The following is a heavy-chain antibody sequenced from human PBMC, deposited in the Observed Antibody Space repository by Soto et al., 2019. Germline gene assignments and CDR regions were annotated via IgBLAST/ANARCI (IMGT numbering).Heavy chain of an antibody. V-gene: IGHV3-33*01. J-gene: IGHJ3*02. CDR1: GFTFSSYG. CDR3: ARGGGAFDI. CDR2: IWYDGSNK. D-gene: IGHD1-26*01. Sequence: QVQLVESGGGVVQPGRSLRLSCAASGFTFSSYGMHWVRQAPGKGLEWVAVIWYDGSNKYYADSVKGRFTISRDNSKNTRYLQMNSLRAEDTAVYYCARGGGAFDIWGQGTMVTVSS.